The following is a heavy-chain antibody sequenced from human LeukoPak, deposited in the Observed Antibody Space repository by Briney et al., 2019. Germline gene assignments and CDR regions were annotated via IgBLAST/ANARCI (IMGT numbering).Heavy chain of an antibody. J-gene: IGHJ2*01. CDR1: GGSFSGYY. D-gene: IGHD3-22*01. CDR3: ARDLDYYDSSGTDWYFDL. Sequence: SETLSLTCAVYGGSFSGYYWSWIRQPPGKGLEWIGEINHSGSTNYNPSLKSRVTISVDTSKNQFSLKLSSVTAADTAVYYCARDLDYYDSSGTDWYFDLWGRGTLDTVSS. V-gene: IGHV4-34*01. CDR2: INHSGST.